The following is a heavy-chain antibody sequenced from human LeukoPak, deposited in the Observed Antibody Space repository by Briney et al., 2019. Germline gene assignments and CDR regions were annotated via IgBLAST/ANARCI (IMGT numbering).Heavy chain of an antibody. CDR1: GFTFSSYA. Sequence: GGSLRLSCAASGFTFSSYAMSWVRQAPGKGLEWVSAISGSGGSTYYADSVKDRFTISRDNSKNTLYLQMNSLRAEDTAVYYCAKDPRIRAVADHYFDYWGQGTLVTVSS. CDR3: AKDPRIRAVADHYFDY. D-gene: IGHD6-19*01. V-gene: IGHV3-23*01. CDR2: ISGSGGST. J-gene: IGHJ4*02.